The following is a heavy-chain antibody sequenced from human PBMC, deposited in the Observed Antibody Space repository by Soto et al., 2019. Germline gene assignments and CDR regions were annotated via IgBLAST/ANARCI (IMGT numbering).Heavy chain of an antibody. CDR2: IFQSGST. Sequence: SETLSLTCGVSGGTIRSPDWWTWVRQPPGKGLEWIGEIFQSGSTNYTPSLESRVTISVDKSKNQFSLTLTSVTAADTAVYFCARGRGRYSSGWSWFDPWGQGILVTVSS. CDR3: ARGRGRYSSGWSWFDP. D-gene: IGHD6-19*01. J-gene: IGHJ5*02. CDR1: GGTIRSPDW. V-gene: IGHV4-4*02.